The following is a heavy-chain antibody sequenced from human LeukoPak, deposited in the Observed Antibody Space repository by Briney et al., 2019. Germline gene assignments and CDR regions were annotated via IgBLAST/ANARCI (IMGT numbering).Heavy chain of an antibody. J-gene: IGHJ4*02. CDR1: GITFNTYW. CDR3: TTFYTRLTDY. Sequence: GGSLRLSCAASGITFNTYWISWVRQAPGTGLEWRATINQDGGEKYYVDSVKGRFTISRDNAKNSLSLQMNSLRAEDTAVYYCTTFYTRLTDYWGQGTLVTVSS. D-gene: IGHD2/OR15-2a*01. V-gene: IGHV3-7*05. CDR2: INQDGGEK.